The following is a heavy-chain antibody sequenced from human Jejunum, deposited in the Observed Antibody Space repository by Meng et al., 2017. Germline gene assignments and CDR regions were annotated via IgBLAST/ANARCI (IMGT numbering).Heavy chain of an antibody. V-gene: IGHV3-23*01. CDR2: TTGGGINT. D-gene: IGHD3-22*01. CDR3: AKGGDYYENSGYGAY. Sequence: GESLKISCAASGFTFSAYAMSWVRLAPGKGLEWVAGTTGGGINTHYAEFVEGRFTISRDNSQNTLFLQMNSLRAEDTAVYYCAKGGDYYENSGYGAYWGQGAQVTVSS. J-gene: IGHJ4*02. CDR1: GFTFSAYA.